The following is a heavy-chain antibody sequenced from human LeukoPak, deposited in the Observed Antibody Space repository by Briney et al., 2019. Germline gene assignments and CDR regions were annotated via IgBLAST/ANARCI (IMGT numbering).Heavy chain of an antibody. Sequence: GGSLRLSCAASGFTFSSYEMNWVRQAPGKGLEWVSYISSSGSTIYYADSVKGRFTISRDNAKNSLYLQMNSLRAEDTAVYYCARVLREGSWYTRFYYYYMDVWGKGTTVTISS. V-gene: IGHV3-48*03. CDR3: ARVLREGSWYTRFYYYYMDV. CDR2: ISSSGSTI. CDR1: GFTFSSYE. D-gene: IGHD6-13*01. J-gene: IGHJ6*03.